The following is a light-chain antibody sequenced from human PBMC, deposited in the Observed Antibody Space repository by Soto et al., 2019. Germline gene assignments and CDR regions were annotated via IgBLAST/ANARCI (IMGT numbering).Light chain of an antibody. CDR2: RVS. V-gene: IGKV2-30*01. CDR3: TQGTHCPRT. Sequence: DVVLTQSPLSLPVNFGQPASISCRSSKSLVYSDGNTHLSWFHQRPGQSPRRLIYRVSSRDSGVPDRFSGSGSCSDFTLEISRVEAEDVGIYFCTQGTHCPRTFGQGTKVAVK. J-gene: IGKJ1*01. CDR1: KSLVYSDGNTH.